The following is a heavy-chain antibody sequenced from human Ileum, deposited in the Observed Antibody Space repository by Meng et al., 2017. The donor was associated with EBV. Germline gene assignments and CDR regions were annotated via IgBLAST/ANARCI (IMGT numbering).Heavy chain of an antibody. D-gene: IGHD3-22*01. CDR1: GYSISSTNW. Sequence: HVQLQASGPGLVKPSDTLSLTCAVSGYSISSTNWWGWIRQPPGKGLEWIGYIYYSGSTSYNPSLKSRVTMSVDTSKNQFSLNLNSVTAVDTAVYYCARNVPGTSAYYDWGQGTLVTVSS. CDR2: IYYSGST. CDR3: ARNVPGTSAYYD. J-gene: IGHJ4*02. V-gene: IGHV4-28*01.